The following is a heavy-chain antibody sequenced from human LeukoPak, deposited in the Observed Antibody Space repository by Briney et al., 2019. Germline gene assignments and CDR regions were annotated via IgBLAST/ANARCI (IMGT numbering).Heavy chain of an antibody. D-gene: IGHD3-10*01. V-gene: IGHV3-74*01. CDR1: GFTVTGYW. Sequence: PGGSLRLSCEASGFTVTGYWMHWVRQAPGKGLVWVSRIHTDGRITNYADFVKGRFTISRDNAKNTVYLEMSALTAEDTAVYYCTRVYYPTSDESRLYGMDVWGHGTTVTVSS. J-gene: IGHJ6*02. CDR2: IHTDGRIT. CDR3: TRVYYPTSDESRLYGMDV.